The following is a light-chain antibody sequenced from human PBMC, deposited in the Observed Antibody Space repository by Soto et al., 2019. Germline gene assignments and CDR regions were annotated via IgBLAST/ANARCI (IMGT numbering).Light chain of an antibody. CDR2: DAS. CDR1: QTINNL. J-gene: IGKJ1*01. CDR3: QQYSTFSWT. Sequence: DIQLTQSPSTLSASVGERVTFSCRANQTINNLVAWYQQKPGKAPKLLIYDASSLESGVPSRFRGSGAGTEFTLTIGSLQPDDFATYYCQQYSTFSWTFGQGTRVEVK. V-gene: IGKV1-5*01.